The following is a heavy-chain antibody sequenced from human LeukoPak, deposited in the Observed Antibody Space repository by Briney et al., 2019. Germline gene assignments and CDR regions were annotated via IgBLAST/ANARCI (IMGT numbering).Heavy chain of an antibody. CDR3: ARAYDSSGYYYTGFDP. CDR1: GGSISSYY. V-gene: IGHV4-4*07. CDR2: IYTSGST. D-gene: IGHD3-22*01. J-gene: IGHJ5*02. Sequence: SETLSLTCTVSGGSISSYYWSWIRQPAGKGLEWIGLIYTSGSTNYNPSLKSRVTMSVDTSKNQFSLKLSSVTAADTAVYYCARAYDSSGYYYTGFDPWGQGTLVTVSS.